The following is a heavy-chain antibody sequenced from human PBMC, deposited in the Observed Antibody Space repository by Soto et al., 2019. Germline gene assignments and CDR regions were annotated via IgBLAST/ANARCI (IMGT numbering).Heavy chain of an antibody. CDR2: IIPIFGTA. J-gene: IGHJ3*02. Sequence: TCKASGGNFSSYAISWVRQAPGQGLEWMGGIIPIFGTANYAQKFQGRVTITADESTSTAYMELSSLRSEDTAVYYCARERDGSYLNDAFDIWGQGTMVTVSS. CDR1: GGNFSSYA. D-gene: IGHD1-26*01. CDR3: ARERDGSYLNDAFDI. V-gene: IGHV1-69*01.